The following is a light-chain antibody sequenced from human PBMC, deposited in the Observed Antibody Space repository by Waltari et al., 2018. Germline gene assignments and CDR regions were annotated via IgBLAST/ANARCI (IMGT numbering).Light chain of an antibody. Sequence: DVVMTQSPLSLPVTLGQPASISCRSSQSLVHSDGNTYLNWFQQRPGQSPRRLIYKVSNRDSGVPDRFSGSGSGTDFTLKISRVEAEDVGVYYYMQATHWPPKTFGQGTKVEIK. CDR2: KVS. CDR1: QSLVHSDGNTY. V-gene: IGKV2-30*02. J-gene: IGKJ1*01. CDR3: MQATHWPPKT.